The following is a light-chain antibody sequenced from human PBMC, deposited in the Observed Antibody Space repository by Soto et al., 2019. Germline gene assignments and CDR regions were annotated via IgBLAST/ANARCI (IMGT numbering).Light chain of an antibody. V-gene: IGKV3-20*01. Sequence: DIVLTQSPGTLSLSPGERATLSCRASQSISGSYLAWYQQKPGQAPRLLIYAASSRATGIPDRFSGIGSGTDFTLTISRLEPEDFAVYFCQQYGISPYTFGQGTKLEIK. J-gene: IGKJ2*01. CDR1: QSISGSY. CDR3: QQYGISPYT. CDR2: AAS.